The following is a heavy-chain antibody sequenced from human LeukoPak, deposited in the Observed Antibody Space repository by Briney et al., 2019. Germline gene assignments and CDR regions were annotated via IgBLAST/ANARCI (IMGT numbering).Heavy chain of an antibody. D-gene: IGHD2-15*01. CDR2: ISSSSSDI. V-gene: IGHV3-21*01. CDR3: ARDEQADSTPDGMDV. CDR1: GFTFSSYS. Sequence: GGSLRLSCAASGFTFSSYSMNWVRQGPGKGLEWVSSISSSSSDIYYADSVKRRFTISRDNAKNPLYLQMNSLRAEDTAVYYCARDEQADSTPDGMDVWGQGTTVTVSS. J-gene: IGHJ6*02.